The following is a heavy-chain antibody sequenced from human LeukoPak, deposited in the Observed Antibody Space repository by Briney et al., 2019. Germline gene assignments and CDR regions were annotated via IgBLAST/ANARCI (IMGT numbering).Heavy chain of an antibody. V-gene: IGHV3-23*01. J-gene: IGHJ4*02. CDR3: TIDRAPYSSGWYYGY. CDR1: GFTFTSYA. Sequence: GGSLRLSCAASGFTFTSYAMGWVRQVPGKGLEWVSSMSYSGGSTYYADSVKGRFTFSRDNSKNTMYLQMNSLRAEDTAVYYCTIDRAPYSSGWYYGYWGQGTLVTVSS. CDR2: MSYSGGST. D-gene: IGHD6-19*01.